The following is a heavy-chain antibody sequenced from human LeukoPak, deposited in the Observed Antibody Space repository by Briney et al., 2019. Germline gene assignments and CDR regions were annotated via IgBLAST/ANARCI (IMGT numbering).Heavy chain of an antibody. D-gene: IGHD4-17*01. CDR2: ISSSGDTI. CDR3: ARDLSPATVTSYDVFDI. CDR1: GLTFSDFY. Sequence: GGSLRLSCAASGLTFSDFYMSWIRQAPGKGLEWVSHISSSGDTIYYADSVRGRFTISRDNAKNSLYLQMNSLRAEDTAMYYCARDLSPATVTSYDVFDIWGQGTKVTVSS. V-gene: IGHV3-11*01. J-gene: IGHJ3*02.